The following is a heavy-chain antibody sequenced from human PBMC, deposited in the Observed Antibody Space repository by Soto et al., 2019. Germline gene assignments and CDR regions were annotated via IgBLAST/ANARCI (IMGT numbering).Heavy chain of an antibody. D-gene: IGHD3-16*01. CDR2: INPAGTIT. J-gene: IGHJ1*01. CDR3: TSDTFELRDT. CDR1: GFPFSHYW. Sequence: GGSLILSCAASGFPFSHYWMHWVRQTPGKGLVWVSRINPAGTITNYADSVEGRFTISRDNADSALFLQMNSLSAEDTAIYYCTSDTFELRDTWGQGTLVTVSS. V-gene: IGHV3-74*01.